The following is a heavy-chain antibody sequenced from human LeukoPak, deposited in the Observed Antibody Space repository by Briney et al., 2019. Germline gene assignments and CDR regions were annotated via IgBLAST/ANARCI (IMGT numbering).Heavy chain of an antibody. Sequence: GASVKVSCKASGGTFSSYAISWVRQAPGQGLEWMGRIIPILGIANYAQKFQGRVTITADKSTSTAYMELSSLRSEDTAVYYCARGVTMVRGVMDNYGMDVWGQGTTVTVSS. CDR3: ARGVTMVRGVMDNYGMDV. CDR2: IIPILGIA. D-gene: IGHD3-10*01. CDR1: GGTFSSYA. J-gene: IGHJ6*02. V-gene: IGHV1-69*04.